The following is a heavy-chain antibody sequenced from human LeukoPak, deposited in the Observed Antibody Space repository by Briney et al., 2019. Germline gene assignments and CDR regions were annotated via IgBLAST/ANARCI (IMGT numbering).Heavy chain of an antibody. CDR2: INPSGGST. CDR3: ARDSENCSGGSCYHTFDY. J-gene: IGHJ4*02. V-gene: IGHV1-46*01. Sequence: ASVKVSCKASGYTFTSYYMHWVRQAPGQGLEWMGIINPSGGSTSYAQKFQGRVTMTRDTSISTAYMELSRLRSDDTAVYYCARDSENCSGGSCYHTFDYWGQGTLVTVSS. D-gene: IGHD2-15*01. CDR1: GYTFTSYY.